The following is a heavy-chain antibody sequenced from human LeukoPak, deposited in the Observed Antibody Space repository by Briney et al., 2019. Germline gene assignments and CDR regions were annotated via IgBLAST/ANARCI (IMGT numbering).Heavy chain of an antibody. V-gene: IGHV1-8*01. D-gene: IGHD3-22*01. CDR1: GYTFTSYD. CDR2: MNPNSGNT. Sequence: ASVKVSCKASGYTFTSYDINWVRQATGQGLEWMGWMNPNSGNTGYAQKFQGRVTMTRNTSISTAYMELSRLRSDDTAVYYCARDRNPTYYYDSSAYYPDAFDIRGQGTMVTVSS. J-gene: IGHJ3*02. CDR3: ARDRNPTYYYDSSAYYPDAFDI.